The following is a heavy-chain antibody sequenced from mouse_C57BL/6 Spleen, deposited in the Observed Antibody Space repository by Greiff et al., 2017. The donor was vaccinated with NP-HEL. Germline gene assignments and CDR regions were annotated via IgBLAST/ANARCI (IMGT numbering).Heavy chain of an antibody. J-gene: IGHJ3*01. CDR1: GYTFTSYW. CDR3: ANIYYDYDPRVAWFAY. Sequence: QVQLQQPGTELVKPGASVKLSCKASGYTFTSYWMHWVKQRPGQGLEWIGNINPSNGGTNYNEKFKSKATLTVDKSSSTAYMQLSSLTSEDSAVYYCANIYYDYDPRVAWFAYWGQGTLVTVSA. CDR2: INPSNGGT. D-gene: IGHD2-4*01. V-gene: IGHV1-53*01.